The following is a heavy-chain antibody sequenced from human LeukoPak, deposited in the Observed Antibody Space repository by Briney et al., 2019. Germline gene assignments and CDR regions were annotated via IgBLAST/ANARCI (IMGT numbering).Heavy chain of an antibody. V-gene: IGHV4-34*01. Sequence: SETLSLTCAVYGGSFSGYYWSWIRQPPGKGLEWIGEINHRGSTNYNPSLKSRVTISVDTSKNQFSLKLSSVTAADTAVYYCARDRSGDDDFWSGYYTNYFDPWGQGTLVTVSS. CDR1: GGSFSGYY. D-gene: IGHD3-3*01. CDR2: INHRGST. CDR3: ARDRSGDDDFWSGYYTNYFDP. J-gene: IGHJ5*02.